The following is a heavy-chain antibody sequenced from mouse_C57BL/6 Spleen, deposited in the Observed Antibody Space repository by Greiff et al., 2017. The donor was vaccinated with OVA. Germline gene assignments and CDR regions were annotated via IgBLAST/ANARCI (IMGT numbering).Heavy chain of an antibody. CDR3: ARSPSKAMDY. Sequence: EVMLVESGGGLVQPGGSLSLSCAASGFTFTDYYMSWVRQPPGKALEWLGFIRNKANGYTTEYSASVKGRFTISRDNSQSILYLQMNALRAEDSATYYCARSPSKAMDYWGQGTSVTVSS. J-gene: IGHJ4*01. V-gene: IGHV7-3*01. CDR2: IRNKANGYTT. CDR1: GFTFTDYY.